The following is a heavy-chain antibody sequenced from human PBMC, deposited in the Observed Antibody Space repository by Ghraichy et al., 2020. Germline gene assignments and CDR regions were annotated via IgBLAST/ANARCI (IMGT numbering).Heavy chain of an antibody. V-gene: IGHV3-15*01. D-gene: IGHD3-22*01. Sequence: GESLNISCAASGFTFSNAWMSWVRQAPGKGLEWVGRIKSKTDGGTTDYAAPVKGRFTISRDDSKNTLYLQMNSLKTEDTAVYYCTTGFGYYYPFAEYFQHWGQGTLVTVSS. CDR1: GFTFSNAW. CDR3: TTGFGYYYPFAEYFQH. CDR2: IKSKTDGGTT. J-gene: IGHJ1*01.